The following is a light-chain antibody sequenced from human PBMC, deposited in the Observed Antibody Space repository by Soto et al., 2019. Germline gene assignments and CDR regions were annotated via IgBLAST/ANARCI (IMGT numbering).Light chain of an antibody. Sequence: DTVLTQSPGTLSLTSGERATLSCRASQSISGTYLAWYQQKPGQAPRLLIYGASNRATGIPARFSGSGSGTDFTLTISNLEPEDFAVYYCQQHSHWPPWTFGQGTKVDI. J-gene: IGKJ1*01. CDR2: GAS. V-gene: IGKV3-11*01. CDR1: QSISGTY. CDR3: QQHSHWPPWT.